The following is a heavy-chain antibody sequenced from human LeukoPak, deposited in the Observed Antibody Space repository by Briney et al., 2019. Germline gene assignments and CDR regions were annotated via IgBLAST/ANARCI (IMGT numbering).Heavy chain of an antibody. V-gene: IGHV3-23*01. CDR2: ICASGGST. CDR3: AKDYRPDGYNDLDY. CDR1: GFTLSSYA. D-gene: IGHD5-24*01. J-gene: IGHJ4*02. Sequence: GGSLRLSCAASGFTLSSYAMSWVRQAPGKGLEWVSAICASGGSTYYADSVKGRFTISRDNSKNTLYLQMNSLRAEDTAVYFCAKDYRPDGYNDLDYWGQGTQVTVSS.